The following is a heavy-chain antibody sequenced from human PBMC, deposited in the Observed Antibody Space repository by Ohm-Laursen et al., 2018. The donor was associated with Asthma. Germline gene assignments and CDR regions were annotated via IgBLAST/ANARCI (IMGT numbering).Heavy chain of an antibody. CDR3: ATLSWYASQY. Sequence: SLRLSCAASGFTFSGSWMIWVRQAPGKGLQWLAFIKPDGSQTYYADSLEGRFSIFRDNSKNSLYLQMSSLRGEDTALYYCATLSWYASQYWGQGTLVTVSS. V-gene: IGHV3-7*01. CDR1: GFTFSGSW. D-gene: IGHD2-2*01. J-gene: IGHJ4*02. CDR2: IKPDGSQT.